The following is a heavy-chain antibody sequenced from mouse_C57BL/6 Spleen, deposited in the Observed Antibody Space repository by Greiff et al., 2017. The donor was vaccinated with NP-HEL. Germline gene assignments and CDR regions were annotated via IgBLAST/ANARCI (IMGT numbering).Heavy chain of an antibody. V-gene: IGHV1-69*01. CDR1: GYTFTSYW. CDR2: IDPSDSYT. CDR3: GRGGTAVDY. Sequence: VQLQQPGAELVMPGASVKLSCKASGYTFTSYWMHWVKQRPGQGLEWIGEIDPSDSYTNYNQKFKGKSTLTVDKSSSTAYMQLSSLTSEDSAVYCCGRGGTAVDYWGQGTTLTVSS. J-gene: IGHJ2*01. D-gene: IGHD2-14*01.